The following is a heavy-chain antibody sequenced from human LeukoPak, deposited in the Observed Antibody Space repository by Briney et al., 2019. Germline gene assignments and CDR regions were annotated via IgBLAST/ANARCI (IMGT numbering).Heavy chain of an antibody. D-gene: IGHD3-22*01. CDR3: ARDPGYDTYDAFDI. V-gene: IGHV3-30-3*01. CDR2: ISYDGSNK. Sequence: GGSLRLSCAASGFTFSSYAMHWVRQAPGKGLEWVAVISYDGSNKYYADSVKGRFTISRDNSKNTLYLQMNSLRAEDTAVYYCARDPGYDTYDAFDIWGQGTMVTVSS. J-gene: IGHJ3*02. CDR1: GFTFSSYA.